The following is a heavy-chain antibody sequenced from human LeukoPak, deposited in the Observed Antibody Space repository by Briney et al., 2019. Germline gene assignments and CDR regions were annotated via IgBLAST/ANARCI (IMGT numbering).Heavy chain of an antibody. CDR2: ISAYNGNT. J-gene: IGHJ6*03. CDR3: ARFRRIGCELGSYMDV. D-gene: IGHD1-26*01. Sequence: ASVKVSCKASGYTFTSYGISWVRQAPGQGLEWMGWISAYNGNTNYAQKLQGRVTMTTDTSTSTAYMELRSLRSDDTAVYYCARFRRIGCELGSYMDVWGKGTTVTVSS. CDR1: GYTFTSYG. V-gene: IGHV1-18*01.